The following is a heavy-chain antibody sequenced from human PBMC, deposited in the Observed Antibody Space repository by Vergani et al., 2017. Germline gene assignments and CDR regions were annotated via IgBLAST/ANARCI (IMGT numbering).Heavy chain of an antibody. CDR2: VYEGGKT. J-gene: IGHJ4*02. Sequence: QVQLHQSGPGLLKPSETMSLTCTVSGGSTGHYFWNWFRQAPGRRLEWFGHVYEGGKTNYNPSLKSRAIISVDTSKNQFSLKVTSVTAAGTAICYCARDLMDVGVVAFDSWGQGRLVTVSS. V-gene: IGHV4-59*01. D-gene: IGHD2-21*01. CDR1: GGSTGHYF. CDR3: ARDLMDVGVVAFDS.